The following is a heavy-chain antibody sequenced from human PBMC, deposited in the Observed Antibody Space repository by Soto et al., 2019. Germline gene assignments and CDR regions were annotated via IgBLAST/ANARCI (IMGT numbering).Heavy chain of an antibody. J-gene: IGHJ6*02. Sequence: QITLKESGPTLVKPTQTLTLTCTFSGFSLNTGGLGVGWIRQPLGKALEWLALIYWDGDKRYSPSLQSRLRITKDTSNDQVVLTTTNMAPVDTATYYCVHSRCGGDCLRSYSSHYYYGMDVWGQGTTVTVSS. CDR1: GFSLNTGGLG. D-gene: IGHD2-21*02. CDR3: VHSRCGGDCLRSYSSHYYYGMDV. CDR2: IYWDGDK. V-gene: IGHV2-5*02.